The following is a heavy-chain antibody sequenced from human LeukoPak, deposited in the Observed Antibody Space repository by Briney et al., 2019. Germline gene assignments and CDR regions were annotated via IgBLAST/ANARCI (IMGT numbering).Heavy chain of an antibody. Sequence: PGGSLRLSCAASGFTFSSYAMSWVRQAPGKGLEWVSAISGSGGSTYYADSVKGRFTISRDNSKNTLYLQMNSPRAEDTAVYYCARQPDYGDYWGFYYYYMDVWGKGTTVTVSS. J-gene: IGHJ6*03. CDR2: ISGSGGST. CDR1: GFTFSSYA. V-gene: IGHV3-23*01. D-gene: IGHD4-17*01. CDR3: ARQPDYGDYWGFYYYYMDV.